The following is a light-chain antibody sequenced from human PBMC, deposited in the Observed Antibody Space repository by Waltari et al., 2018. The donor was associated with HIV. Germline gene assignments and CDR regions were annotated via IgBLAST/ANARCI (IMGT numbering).Light chain of an antibody. J-gene: IGKJ2*01. CDR2: GAS. CDR3: QQYNNWPPVYT. Sequence: EIVMTQSPGTLSVSPGERATLSCRASQSVSNNLAWYQQKHGQAPRLLIYGASTRATGIPARFSGSGSETEVTLTISSLQSEDFAVYYCQQYNNWPPVYTFGQGTKLEIK. CDR1: QSVSNN. V-gene: IGKV3-15*01.